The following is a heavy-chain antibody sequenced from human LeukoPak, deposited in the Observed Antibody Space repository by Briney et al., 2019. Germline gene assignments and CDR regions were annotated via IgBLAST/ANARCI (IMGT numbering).Heavy chain of an antibody. CDR1: GFTFSIYA. J-gene: IGHJ3*02. V-gene: IGHV3-23*01. D-gene: IGHD3-22*01. CDR2: ISGSGGDT. CDR3: ARDQKNYYDSSGYTTAFDI. Sequence: GGSLRLSCAASGFTFSIYAMTWVRQAPGKGLEWVSVISGSGGDTYYADSVKGRFTISRDNAKNSLYLQMNSLRAEDTAVYYCARDQKNYYDSSGYTTAFDIWGQGTMVTVSS.